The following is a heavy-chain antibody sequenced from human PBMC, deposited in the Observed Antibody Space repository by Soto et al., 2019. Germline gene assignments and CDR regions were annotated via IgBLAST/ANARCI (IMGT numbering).Heavy chain of an antibody. D-gene: IGHD2-21*01. CDR3: ARDGAGAYCLGWFDT. CDR2: IYHSGST. J-gene: IGHJ5*02. CDR1: GDSISRGGYY. Sequence: QVQLQESGPGLVKPSQTLSLTCTVSGDSISRGGYYWNWIRQHPRKGLEWIGYIYHSGSTNYEPSLKSRVTISVDTSKSLLSLELSSVTAADTAIYYCARDGAGAYCLGWFDTWGQGILVSVSS. V-gene: IGHV4-31*03.